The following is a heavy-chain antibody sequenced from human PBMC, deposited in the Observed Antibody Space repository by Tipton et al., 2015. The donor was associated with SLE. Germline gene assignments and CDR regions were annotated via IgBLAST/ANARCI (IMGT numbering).Heavy chain of an antibody. D-gene: IGHD3-10*01. CDR1: GYTFTSYD. Sequence: QVQLVQSGAEVKKPGASVKVSCKASGYTFTSYDINWVRQATGQGLEWMGWMNPNSGNTGYAQKFQGRVTMTRNTSISTAYMELSSLRSEDTAVYYCARGPTTSRFFIWFGELFNPSFDYWGQGTLVTVSS. V-gene: IGHV1-8*01. J-gene: IGHJ4*02. CDR2: MNPNSGNT. CDR3: ARGPTTSRFFIWFGELFNPSFDY.